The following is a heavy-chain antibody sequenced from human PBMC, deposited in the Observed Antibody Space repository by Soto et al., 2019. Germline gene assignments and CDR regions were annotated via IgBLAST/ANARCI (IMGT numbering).Heavy chain of an antibody. D-gene: IGHD1-26*01. J-gene: IGHJ4*02. CDR1: VGSITSSGYY. V-gene: IGHV4-39*01. Sequence: SETLSLTCTVSVGSITSSGYYWGWIRHSPGKGLEWIGSIYYIGTTYYSPSLKSRVTISVDTSKNQFSLKLTSVTFADTAVYFRARHLHSGTYIFDYWGPGALVTLSS. CDR3: ARHLHSGTYIFDY. CDR2: IYYIGTT.